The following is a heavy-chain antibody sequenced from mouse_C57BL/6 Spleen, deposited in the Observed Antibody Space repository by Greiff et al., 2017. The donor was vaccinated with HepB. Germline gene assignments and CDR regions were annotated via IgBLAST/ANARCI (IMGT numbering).Heavy chain of an antibody. CDR3: AREITTVGVDY. D-gene: IGHD1-1*01. CDR1: GYTFTSYW. CDR2: IHPNSGST. J-gene: IGHJ2*01. Sequence: QVQLQQPGAELVKPGASVKLSCKASGYTFTSYWMHWVKQRPGQGLEWIGMIHPNSGSTNYNEKFKSKATLTVDKSSSTAFMQLSSLTSEDSAVYYCAREITTVGVDYWGQGTTLTVSS. V-gene: IGHV1-64*01.